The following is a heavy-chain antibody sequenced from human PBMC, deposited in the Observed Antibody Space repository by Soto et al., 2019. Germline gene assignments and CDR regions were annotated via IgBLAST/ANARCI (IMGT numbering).Heavy chain of an antibody. Sequence: TSETLSLTCTVSGGSISSYYWSWIRQPPGKGLEWIGYIYYSGSTNYNPSLKSRVTISVDTSKNQFSLKLSSVTAADTAVYYCARVRVGATLSREYYFDYWGQGTLVTVSS. CDR3: ARVRVGATLSREYYFDY. D-gene: IGHD1-26*01. J-gene: IGHJ4*02. V-gene: IGHV4-59*01. CDR2: IYYSGST. CDR1: GGSISSYY.